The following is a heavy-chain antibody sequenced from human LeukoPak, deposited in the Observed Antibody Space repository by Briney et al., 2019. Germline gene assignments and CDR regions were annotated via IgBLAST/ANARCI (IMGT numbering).Heavy chain of an antibody. D-gene: IGHD4-17*01. CDR2: INQNGGEK. CDR1: GFMFSSNW. V-gene: IGHV3-7*01. CDR3: ATVTVTTAFDY. Sequence: GGSLRLSCAASGFMFSSNWMNWVRQAPGKGLEWVANINQNGGEKYYVDSVKGRFTISRDNGKNSLYLQMNSLRAEDTAVYYCATVTVTTAFDYWGQGTLVTVS. J-gene: IGHJ4*02.